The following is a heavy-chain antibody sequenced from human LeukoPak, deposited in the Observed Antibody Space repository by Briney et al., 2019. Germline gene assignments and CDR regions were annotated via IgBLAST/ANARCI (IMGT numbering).Heavy chain of an antibody. CDR1: GGSINSTSYY. CDR3: ARTAYTLWFGELSPSWFDP. Sequence: SETLSLTCTVSGGSINSTSYYWGWFRQPPGKGLEWIGSIYYGGSTYYNPSLKSRVTILVDVDTSKNQFSLKLSSVTAADTAVYYCARTAYTLWFGELSPSWFDPWGQGTLVTVSS. D-gene: IGHD3-10*01. CDR2: IYYGGST. J-gene: IGHJ5*02. V-gene: IGHV4-39*07.